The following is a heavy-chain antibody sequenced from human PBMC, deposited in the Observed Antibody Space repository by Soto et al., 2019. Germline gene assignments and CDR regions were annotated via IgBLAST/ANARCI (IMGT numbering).Heavy chain of an antibody. CDR2: ISGPGGST. Sequence: EVQLLESGGGLVQPGGSLRLSCAASGFTFSNYAMTWVRQAAGKGLEWVSSISGPGGSTYYADSVQGRFIVSRDNSKNTLFLQMNSLRAEDTALYYCARDERIAVAGTDTWGQGILVTVTS. D-gene: IGHD6-19*01. CDR3: ARDERIAVAGTDT. CDR1: GFTFSNYA. V-gene: IGHV3-23*01. J-gene: IGHJ5*02.